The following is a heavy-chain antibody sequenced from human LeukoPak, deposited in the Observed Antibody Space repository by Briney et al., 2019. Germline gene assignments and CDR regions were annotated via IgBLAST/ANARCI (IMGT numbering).Heavy chain of an antibody. CDR1: GYTFTSYG. J-gene: IGHJ6*03. CDR2: ISAYNGNT. D-gene: IGHD5-12*01. CDR3: ARDGGYSGYDSYYYYMDV. Sequence: GASVKVSCKASGYTFTSYGISWVRQAPGQGLEWMGWISAYNGNTNYAQKLQGRVTMTTDTSTSTAYMELRSLRSDDTAVYYCARDGGYSGYDSYYYYMDVWGKGTTVTVSS. V-gene: IGHV1-18*01.